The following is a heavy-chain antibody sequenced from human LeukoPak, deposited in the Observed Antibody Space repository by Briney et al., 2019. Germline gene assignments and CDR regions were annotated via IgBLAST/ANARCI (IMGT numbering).Heavy chain of an antibody. V-gene: IGHV3-33*08. CDR2: IWYDGSNK. CDR3: ARRGYSNYHFDY. J-gene: IGHJ4*02. Sequence: PGGSLRLSCAASGFTFTSYGISWVRQAPGKGLEWVAVIWYDGSNKYYADSVKGRFTISRDNSKNTLYLQMNSLRAEDMAVYYCARRGYSNYHFDYWGQGTLVTVSS. D-gene: IGHD4-11*01. CDR1: GFTFTSYG.